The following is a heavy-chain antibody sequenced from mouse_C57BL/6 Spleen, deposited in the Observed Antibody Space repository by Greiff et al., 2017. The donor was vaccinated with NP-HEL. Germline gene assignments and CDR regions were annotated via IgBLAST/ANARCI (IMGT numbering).Heavy chain of an antibody. CDR3: ARSHYDYDAGEYYAMDY. D-gene: IGHD2-4*01. J-gene: IGHJ4*01. Sequence: QVQLQQPGAELVKPGASVKLSCKASGYTFTSYWMHWVKQRPGQGLEWIGMIHPNSGSTNYNEKFKSKATLTVDKSSSTAYMQLSSLTSEDSAVYYCARSHYDYDAGEYYAMDYWGQGTSVTVSS. CDR2: IHPNSGST. CDR1: GYTFTSYW. V-gene: IGHV1-64*01.